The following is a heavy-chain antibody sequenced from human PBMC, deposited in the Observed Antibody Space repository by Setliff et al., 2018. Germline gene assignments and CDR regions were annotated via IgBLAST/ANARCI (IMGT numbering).Heavy chain of an antibody. D-gene: IGHD6-13*01. CDR3: ARAGYSSSWIDY. CDR2: IYHSGST. J-gene: IGHJ4*02. CDR1: GGSISSSSYY. V-gene: IGHV4-39*07. Sequence: SETLSLTCTVSGGSISSSSYYWGWIRQPPGKGLEWIGSIYHSGSTNYNPSRKSRVTISVDTSKNQFSLKLSSVTAADTAVYYCARAGYSSSWIDYWGQGTQVT.